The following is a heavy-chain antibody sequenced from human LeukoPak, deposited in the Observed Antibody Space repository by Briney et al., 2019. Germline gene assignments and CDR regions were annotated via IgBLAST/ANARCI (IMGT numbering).Heavy chain of an antibody. CDR3: AGGDSYCYPNQSYYYYGMDV. J-gene: IGHJ6*02. Sequence: GGSLRLSCAASGFTFSDNYMSWNRPAPGKGLEWVSYINSSGSTIDHADSGKGRFTISRDNATNSLYLQMNSLRAEDAAVYYCAGGDSYCYPNQSYYYYGMDVWGQGTTVTVSS. CDR2: INSSGSTI. V-gene: IGHV3-11*01. D-gene: IGHD5-18*01. CDR1: GFTFSDNY.